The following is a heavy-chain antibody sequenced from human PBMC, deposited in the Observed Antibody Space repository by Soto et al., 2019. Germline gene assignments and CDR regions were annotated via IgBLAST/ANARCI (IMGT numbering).Heavy chain of an antibody. D-gene: IGHD5-12*01. J-gene: IGHJ5*02. CDR1: GYTFTGYY. CDR3: AIANSGYGGNWFDP. V-gene: IGHV1-2*04. Sequence: ASVKVSCKASGYTFTGYYMHWVRQAPGQGLEWMGWINPNSGGTNYAQKFQGWVTMTRDTSISTAYMELSRLRSDDTAVYYCAIANSGYGGNWFDPWGQGTLVTVSS. CDR2: INPNSGGT.